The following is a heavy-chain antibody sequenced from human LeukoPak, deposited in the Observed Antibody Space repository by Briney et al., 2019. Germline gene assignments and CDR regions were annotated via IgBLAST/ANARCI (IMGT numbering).Heavy chain of an antibody. CDR3: ARTVDDYSLCYFDY. CDR1: GFTFSSYS. CDR2: ISSSSSYI. J-gene: IGHJ4*02. V-gene: IGHV3-21*01. D-gene: IGHD2-15*01. Sequence: GGALRLSCAASGFTFSSYSMNWVRQAPGKGLELVSSISSSSSYIYYADAVKGRFPISRDNAKNSLYLQMNSLRAEDTAVYYCARTVDDYSLCYFDYWGQGTLVTVSS.